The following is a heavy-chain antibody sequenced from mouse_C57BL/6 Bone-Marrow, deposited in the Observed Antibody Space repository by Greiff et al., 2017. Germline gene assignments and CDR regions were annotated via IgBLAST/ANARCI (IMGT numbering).Heavy chain of an antibody. J-gene: IGHJ4*01. CDR1: GFTFSDYG. CDR2: ISNLAYSI. V-gene: IGHV5-15*01. Sequence: DVQLVESGGGLVQPGGSLKLSCAASGFTFSDYGMAWVRQAPRTGPEWVAFISNLAYSIYYADTVTGRFTSSRENAKNTLYLEMSSLRSEDTAMYYCARGYYAMDYWGQGTSVTVSS. CDR3: ARGYYAMDY.